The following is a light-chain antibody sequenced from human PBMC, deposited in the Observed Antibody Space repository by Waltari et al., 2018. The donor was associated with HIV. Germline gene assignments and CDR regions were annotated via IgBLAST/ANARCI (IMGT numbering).Light chain of an antibody. J-gene: IGLJ2*01. CDR3: SSYTSTHSHV. CDR2: GLS. CDR1: HNDTGVYNF. V-gene: IGLV2-14*03. Sequence: HSALTQPASVSGSPGQSVTISCTGLHNDTGVYNFVSWYQQFPGKAPQLIIYGLSKRPSTPSFRFSGSRSGDTASLTISGLQSGDEAHYYCSSYTSTHSHVFGGGTKLTVL.